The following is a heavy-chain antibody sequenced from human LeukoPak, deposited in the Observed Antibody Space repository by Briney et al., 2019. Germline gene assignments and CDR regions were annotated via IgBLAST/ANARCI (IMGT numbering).Heavy chain of an antibody. Sequence: AEPLSLTCTVSGGSISSSSYYWGGIRQPPGKGLEWIGRMYYSGSTQSNQSLTSRLTISADTSKNQLSLKLSTMNAADTAESYCARRGRGYDISLDYWGQGTLVTVSS. V-gene: IGHV4-39*01. J-gene: IGHJ4*02. CDR2: MYYSGST. D-gene: IGHD3-3*01. CDR3: ARRGRGYDISLDY. CDR1: GGSISSSSYY.